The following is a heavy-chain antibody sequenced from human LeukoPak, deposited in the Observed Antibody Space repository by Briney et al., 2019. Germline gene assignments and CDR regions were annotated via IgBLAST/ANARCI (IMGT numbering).Heavy chain of an antibody. CDR1: GFTFSSYG. CDR3: AKDRYGGRGIDY. CDR2: ISSDGSSK. D-gene: IGHD4-23*01. J-gene: IGHJ4*02. Sequence: RSGKSLRLSCAASGFTFSSYGMHWVRQAPGKGLEWVAVISSDGSSKYYIDSVKGRFTISRDNSKNTLFLQMNGLRAEDTAVYYCAKDRYGGRGIDYWGQGTLVTVSS. V-gene: IGHV3-30*18.